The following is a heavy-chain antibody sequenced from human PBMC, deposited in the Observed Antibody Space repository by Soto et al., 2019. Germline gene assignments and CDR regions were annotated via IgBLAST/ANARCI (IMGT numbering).Heavy chain of an antibody. J-gene: IGHJ4*02. CDR2: VSGSTGRR. CDR3: ARVTCFDGERSHDDF. Sequence: ASVKVSCKTFGYSFTDYGMSWVRQAPGQGLEWLGWVSGSTGRREYGQKFRGRLTMTMDTPTTTAYMDLTNLRSGDTAVYYCARVTCFDGERSHDDFRGQGS. CDR1: GYSFTDYG. D-gene: IGHD3-16*01. V-gene: IGHV1-18*01.